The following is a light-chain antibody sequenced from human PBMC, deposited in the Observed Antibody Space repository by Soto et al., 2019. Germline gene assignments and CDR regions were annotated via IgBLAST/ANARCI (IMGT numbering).Light chain of an antibody. J-gene: IGLJ1*01. Sequence: QSALTQPASVSGSPGQSITISCTGTSSDVGSYNLVSWYQQHPGKAPKLMIYDVRNRPSGISNRFSGSKSGNTASLTISGLQAVDEADYYCSSYTTSSTLYVFGTGTKVTVL. CDR3: SSYTTSSTLYV. CDR2: DVR. CDR1: SSDVGSYNL. V-gene: IGLV2-14*02.